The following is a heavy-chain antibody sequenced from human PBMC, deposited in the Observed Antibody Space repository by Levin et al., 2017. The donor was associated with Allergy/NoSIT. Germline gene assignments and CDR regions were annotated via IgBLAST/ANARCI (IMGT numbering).Heavy chain of an antibody. CDR3: TTTQVTVPYYYDSSGNNEDY. J-gene: IGHJ4*02. CDR1: GFTFSNAW. V-gene: IGHV3-15*01. D-gene: IGHD3-22*01. CDR2: IKSKTDGGTT. Sequence: GESLKISCAASGFTFSNAWMSWVRQAPGKGLEWVGRIKSKTDGGTTDYAAPVKGRFTISRDDSKNTLYLQMNSLKTEDTAVYYCTTTQVTVPYYYDSSGNNEDYWGQGTLVTVSS.